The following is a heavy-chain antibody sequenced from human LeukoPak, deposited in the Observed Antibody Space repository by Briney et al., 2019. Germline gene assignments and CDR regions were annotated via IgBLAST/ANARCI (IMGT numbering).Heavy chain of an antibody. CDR1: GFAFSTYV. CDR2: ISYDGDSK. CDR3: ARVTTSTKYYSGMDI. D-gene: IGHD1-14*01. Sequence: GGSLRLSCAGSGFAFSTYVIHWVRQAPGKGLEWAALISYDGDSKYYADSVKGRFTISRDNSKNTVYLQMDSLRAEDTAVYYCARVTTSTKYYSGMDIWGQGTTVTVSS. J-gene: IGHJ6*02. V-gene: IGHV3-30*03.